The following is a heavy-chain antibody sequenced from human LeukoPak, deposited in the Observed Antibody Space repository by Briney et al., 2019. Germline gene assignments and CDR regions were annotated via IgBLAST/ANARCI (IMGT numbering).Heavy chain of an antibody. V-gene: IGHV3-33*08. CDR1: GFTFSSYA. D-gene: IGHD3-22*01. CDR2: IWYDGSNK. Sequence: GGSLRLSCAASGFTFSSYAMSWVRQAPGKGLEWVAVIWYDGSNKYYADSVKGRFTISRDNSKNTLYLQMNSLRAEDTAVYYCARDPHFYYDSSGPYWGQGTLVTVSS. CDR3: ARDPHFYYDSSGPY. J-gene: IGHJ4*02.